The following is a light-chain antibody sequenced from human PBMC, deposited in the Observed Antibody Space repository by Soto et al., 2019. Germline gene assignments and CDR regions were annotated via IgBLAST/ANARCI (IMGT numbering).Light chain of an antibody. CDR1: SSDVGTYNF. CDR3: LSYAGNNYPAV. J-gene: IGLJ2*01. Sequence: QSALTQPPSASGSPGQSVTISCTGTSSDVGTYNFVSWYQQHPGKAPKLMIYEVSKRPSGVPDRFSGSKAGNTASLTVSGLQAEDEADYYCLSYAGNNYPAVFGGGTNLTVL. CDR2: EVS. V-gene: IGLV2-8*01.